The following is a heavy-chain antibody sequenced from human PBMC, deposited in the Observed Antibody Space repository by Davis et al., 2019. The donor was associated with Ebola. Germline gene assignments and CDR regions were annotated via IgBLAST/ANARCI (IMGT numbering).Heavy chain of an antibody. Sequence: GESLKISCSASGFTFSSYAMHWVRQAPGKGLEYVSAISSNGGSTYYADSVKGRFTISRDNSKNTLYLQMSSLRAEDTAVYYCVKVIPPGSYPGYYYYYYGMDVWGQGTTVTVSS. V-gene: IGHV3-64D*08. CDR3: VKVIPPGSYPGYYYYYYGMDV. D-gene: IGHD3-10*01. CDR1: GFTFSSYA. CDR2: ISSNGGST. J-gene: IGHJ6*02.